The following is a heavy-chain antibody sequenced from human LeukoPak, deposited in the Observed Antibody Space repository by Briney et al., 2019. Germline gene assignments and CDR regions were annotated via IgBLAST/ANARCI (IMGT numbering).Heavy chain of an antibody. CDR1: GYTFTTYD. Sequence: GASVKVSCKASGYTFTTYDINWVRQATGQGLEWMGWMNPNSGNTGYAQKFQGRVSITRNTSISTAYMELSSLGSEDTAVYYCARGAGSSSAYCYYYYYMDVWGKGTTVTVSS. CDR2: MNPNSGNT. CDR3: ARGAGSSSAYCYYYYYMDV. J-gene: IGHJ6*03. V-gene: IGHV1-8*03. D-gene: IGHD6-6*01.